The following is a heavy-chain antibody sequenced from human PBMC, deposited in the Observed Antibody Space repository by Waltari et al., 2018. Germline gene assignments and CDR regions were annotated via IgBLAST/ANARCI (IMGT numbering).Heavy chain of an antibody. J-gene: IGHJ4*02. Sequence: QVQLQQWGAGLLKPSETLSLTCAVYGGSFSGYYWSWLRQPPGKGLEWIGESNHSGSTNYNPSLKSRVTISVDTSKNQFSLKLSSVTAADTAVYYCASDYYYDSSGYYRYFDYWGQGTLVTVSS. CDR2: SNHSGST. V-gene: IGHV4-34*01. CDR1: GGSFSGYY. CDR3: ASDYYYDSSGYYRYFDY. D-gene: IGHD3-22*01.